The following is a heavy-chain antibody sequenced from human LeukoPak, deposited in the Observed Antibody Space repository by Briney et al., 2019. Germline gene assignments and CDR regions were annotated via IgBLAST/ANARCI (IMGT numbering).Heavy chain of an antibody. Sequence: PSETLSLTCTVSGGSISSSSYYWGWIRQPPGKGLEWIGSIYYSGSTYYNPSLKSRVTISVDTSKNQFSLKLSSVTAADTAVYYCARQWGHYDFWSGYQYYFDYWSQGTLVTVSS. CDR3: ARQWGHYDFWSGYQYYFDY. V-gene: IGHV4-39*01. J-gene: IGHJ4*02. D-gene: IGHD3-3*01. CDR2: IYYSGST. CDR1: GGSISSSSYY.